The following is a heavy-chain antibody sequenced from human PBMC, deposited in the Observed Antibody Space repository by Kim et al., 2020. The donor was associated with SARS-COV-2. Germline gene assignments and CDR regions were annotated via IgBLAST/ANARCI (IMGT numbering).Heavy chain of an antibody. V-gene: IGHV3-21*01. J-gene: IGHJ4*02. CDR3: ARDRSSTSVPTFKY. CDR2: ISSSSSYI. D-gene: IGHD2-2*01. Sequence: GGSLRLSCAASGFTFSSYSMNWVRQAPGKGLEWVSSISSSSSYIYYADSVKVRFTISRDNAKNSLYLQMNSLRAEDTAVYYCARDRSSTSVPTFKYWGQGTLVTVSS. CDR1: GFTFSSYS.